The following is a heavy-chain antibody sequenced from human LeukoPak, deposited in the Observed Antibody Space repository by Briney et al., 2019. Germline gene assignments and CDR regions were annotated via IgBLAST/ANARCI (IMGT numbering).Heavy chain of an antibody. V-gene: IGHV3-7*03. J-gene: IGHJ4*02. CDR1: GLRFSSYW. CDR3: VSGSGWIFDY. D-gene: IGHD6-19*01. CDR2: IKEDGSGE. Sequence: GGSLRLSCAASGLRFSSYWMDWVRQAPGKGLEWVAHIKEDGSGEYYVDSVKGRFTISIDNAKRSMYLQMNSLRVEDTAIYYCVSGSGWIFDYWGQGTLVTVSS.